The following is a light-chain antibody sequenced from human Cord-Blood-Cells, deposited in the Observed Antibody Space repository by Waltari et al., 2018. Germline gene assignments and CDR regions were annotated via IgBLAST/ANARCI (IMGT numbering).Light chain of an antibody. CDR3: LQSYSTPIT. CDR1: QSISSY. Sequence: IQMTQSPASLSASVVDRVTITCRASQSISSYLNWYHQNPGKAPKLLIYAASSLQSGVPSRFRGSRSGTDFTLTISSLQPEAFATYFCLQSYSTPITFVQGTRLAIK. CDR2: AAS. V-gene: IGKV1-39*01. J-gene: IGKJ5*01.